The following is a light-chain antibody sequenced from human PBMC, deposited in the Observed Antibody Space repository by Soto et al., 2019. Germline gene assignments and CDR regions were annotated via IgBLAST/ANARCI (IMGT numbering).Light chain of an antibody. J-gene: IGKJ4*01. CDR3: QQYNKWPPLT. Sequence: EIVMKQSPATLSVSPGERATLSCRASQSISNNLAWYQQKVGQAPRLLIYGATTRDTGIPARLIGSGSGTEFTLTISSLQTEDFAVYDCQQYNKWPPLTFGGGTKVEI. V-gene: IGKV3-15*01. CDR1: QSISNN. CDR2: GAT.